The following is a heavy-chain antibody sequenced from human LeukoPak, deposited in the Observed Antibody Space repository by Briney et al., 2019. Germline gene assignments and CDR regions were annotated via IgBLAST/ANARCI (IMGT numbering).Heavy chain of an antibody. D-gene: IGHD3-9*01. Sequence: PGGSLRLSCAASGFTFSSYAMHWVRQAPGKELEWVAVISYDGSNKYYADSVKGRFTISRDNSKNTLYLQMNSLRAEDTAKYYCTKDYCGKFCSAVWGQGTTVTVSS. CDR1: GFTFSSYA. V-gene: IGHV3-30*04. J-gene: IGHJ6*02. CDR3: TKDYCGKFCSAV. CDR2: ISYDGSNK.